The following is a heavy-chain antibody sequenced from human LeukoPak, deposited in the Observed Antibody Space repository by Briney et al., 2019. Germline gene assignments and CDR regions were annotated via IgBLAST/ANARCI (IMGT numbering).Heavy chain of an antibody. CDR3: ARLPDYGGSPGYFDY. CDR2: IYPGDSDT. CDR1: GYSFTSYW. D-gene: IGHD4-23*01. J-gene: IGHJ4*02. Sequence: PGESLKISCKGSGYSFTSYWIGWVRQMPGKGLEWMGIIYPGDSDTRYSPSFQGQVTISADKSISTTHLQWSSLKASDTAMYYCARLPDYGGSPGYFDYWGQGTLVTVSS. V-gene: IGHV5-51*01.